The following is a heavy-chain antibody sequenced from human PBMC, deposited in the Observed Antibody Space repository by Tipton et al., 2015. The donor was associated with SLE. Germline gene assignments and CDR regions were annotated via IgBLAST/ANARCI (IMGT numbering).Heavy chain of an antibody. J-gene: IGHJ4*02. CDR2: INLDIGGA. V-gene: IGHV1-2*06. D-gene: IGHD3-10*01. CDR1: GFTFTDYY. CDR3: TRGLRFTMVQGVEY. Sequence: QSGAEVKKPGASVKVSCKASGFTFTDYYLHWVRQAPGQGLEWMGRINLDIGGANYAQNFQGRVTLTRDTSINTAYMELSRLRFDDTAVYYCTRGLRFTMVQGVEYWGQGTLVTVSS.